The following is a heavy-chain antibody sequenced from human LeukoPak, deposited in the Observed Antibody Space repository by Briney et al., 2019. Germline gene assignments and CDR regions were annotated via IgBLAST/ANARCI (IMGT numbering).Heavy chain of an antibody. CDR1: GYSFTTYW. CDR2: IYPRGSDT. Sequence: GESLRISCKASGYSFTTYWIGWVRQMPGKGLEWMGIIYPRGSDTRYSPSFQGQVTISADNSISTAYLQLRSLKASDTAIYYCARQVPFDYWGQGTLVTVSS. J-gene: IGHJ4*02. CDR3: ARQVPFDY. D-gene: IGHD4/OR15-4a*01. V-gene: IGHV5-51*01.